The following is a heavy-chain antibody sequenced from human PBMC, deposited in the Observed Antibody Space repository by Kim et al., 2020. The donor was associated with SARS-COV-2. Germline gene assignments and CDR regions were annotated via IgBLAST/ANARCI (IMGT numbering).Heavy chain of an antibody. J-gene: IGHJ1*01. CDR3: AKDRGSGWYTGGYFQH. CDR2: ISWNSGSI. Sequence: GGSLRLSCAASGFTFDDYAMHWVRQAPGKGLEWVSGISWNSGSIGYADSVKGRFTISRDNAKNSLYLQMNSLRAEDTALYYCAKDRGSGWYTGGYFQHWG. CDR1: GFTFDDYA. V-gene: IGHV3-9*01. D-gene: IGHD6-19*01.